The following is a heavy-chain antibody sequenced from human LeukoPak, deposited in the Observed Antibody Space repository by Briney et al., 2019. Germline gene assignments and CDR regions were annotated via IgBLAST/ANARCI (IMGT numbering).Heavy chain of an antibody. D-gene: IGHD5-18*01. Sequence: SETLSLTCTVSGGSISSGDYSWSWIRQPPGKGLEWIGYIYYSGSTYYNPSLKSRVTISVDTSKNQFSLKLSSVTAADTAVYYCARDRGYSYGRPYYFDYWGQGTLVTVSS. CDR2: IYYSGST. CDR3: ARDRGYSYGRPYYFDY. J-gene: IGHJ4*02. CDR1: GGSISSGDYS. V-gene: IGHV4-30-4*01.